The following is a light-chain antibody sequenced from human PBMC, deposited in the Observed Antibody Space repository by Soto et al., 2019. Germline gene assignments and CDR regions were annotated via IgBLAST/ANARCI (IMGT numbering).Light chain of an antibody. CDR3: QNYNGGPWT. J-gene: IGKJ1*01. CDR2: AAS. CDR1: QATSTY. Sequence: DIQLTQSPSSLSASVGDRATITCRASQATSTYLVWYQQKPGTVPKLLIFAASTLQSGVPSRFSGSGSGTDFTLTISSLQPEDVATYYCQNYNGGPWTFGQGTKVEIK. V-gene: IGKV1-27*01.